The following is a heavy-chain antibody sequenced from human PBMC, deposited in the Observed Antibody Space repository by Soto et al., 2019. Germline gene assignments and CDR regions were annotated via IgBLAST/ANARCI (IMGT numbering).Heavy chain of an antibody. CDR3: ARGPKLYCSGGSCYSVWNWFDP. CDR2: INHSGST. V-gene: IGHV4-34*01. J-gene: IGHJ5*02. CDR1: GGSFSGYY. D-gene: IGHD2-15*01. Sequence: QVQLQQWGAGLLKPSETLSLTCAVYGGSFSGYYWSWIRQPPGKGLEWIGEINHSGSTNYNPSLNSRVTISVDTSKNQFSLKLSSVTAADTAVYYCARGPKLYCSGGSCYSVWNWFDPWGQGTLVTVSS.